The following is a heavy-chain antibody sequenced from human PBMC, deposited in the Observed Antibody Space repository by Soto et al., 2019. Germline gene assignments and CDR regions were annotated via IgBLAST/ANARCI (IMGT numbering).Heavy chain of an antibody. J-gene: IGHJ6*02. D-gene: IGHD3-3*01. CDR2: IRSKAYGGTT. Sequence: SLRLSGTASGFTFGDYAIIWVRQARWKGLEWVGFIRSKAYGGTTEYTASVKGRFTISRDDSKSIAYLQMNSLKTEDTAVYYCTRYRWVRFLEWYYYYYGMDVWGQGPTVTVSS. V-gene: IGHV3-49*04. CDR1: GFTFGDYA. CDR3: TRYRWVRFLEWYYYYYGMDV.